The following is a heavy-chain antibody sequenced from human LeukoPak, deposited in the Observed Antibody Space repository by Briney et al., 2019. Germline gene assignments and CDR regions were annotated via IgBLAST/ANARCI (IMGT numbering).Heavy chain of an antibody. CDR1: GGSISSYY. D-gene: IGHD4-17*01. CDR2: IYYSEST. CDR3: ARAYGDFYFDY. Sequence: KSSETLSLTCTVSGGSISSYYWSWIRQPPGKGLEWIGYIYYSESTNYNPSLKSRVTISVDTSKNQFSLKLSSVTAADTAVYYCARAYGDFYFDYWGQGTLVTVSS. V-gene: IGHV4-59*01. J-gene: IGHJ4*02.